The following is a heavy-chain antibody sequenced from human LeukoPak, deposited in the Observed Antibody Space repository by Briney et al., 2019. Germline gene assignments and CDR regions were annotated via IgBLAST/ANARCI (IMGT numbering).Heavy chain of an antibody. CDR1: GYTFTSYD. J-gene: IGHJ6*02. Sequence: ASVKVSCKASGYTFTSYDINWVRQATGQGLEGMGGMNPNSGNTGYAQKFQGRVTMTRNTSISTAYMELSSLRSEDTALYYCARVRSSASLWSSSVYGIDVWGQGTTVTVSS. CDR2: MNPNSGNT. CDR3: ARVRSSASLWSSSVYGIDV. V-gene: IGHV1-8*01. D-gene: IGHD2-2*01.